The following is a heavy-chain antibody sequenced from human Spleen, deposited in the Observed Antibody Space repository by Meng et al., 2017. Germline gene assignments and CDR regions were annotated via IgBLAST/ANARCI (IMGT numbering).Heavy chain of an antibody. V-gene: IGHV4-34*01. CDR1: GGSFSGYY. CDR3: ARDVGVIPHSYDY. J-gene: IGHJ4*02. Sequence: QVQLQQWGAGLLKPSETLSLTCAVYGGSFSGYYWSWIRQPPGKGLEWIGEINHSGSTNYNPSLKSRVTISVDKSKNQFSLKLSSVTAADTAVYYCARDVGVIPHSYDYWGQGTLVTVSS. CDR2: INHSGST. D-gene: IGHD3-16*02.